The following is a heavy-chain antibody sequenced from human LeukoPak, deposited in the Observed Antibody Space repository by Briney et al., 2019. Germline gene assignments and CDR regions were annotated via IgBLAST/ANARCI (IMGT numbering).Heavy chain of an antibody. CDR3: VKERRCAGNSALSWFDP. V-gene: IGHV3-23*01. CDR1: GFTFSNYA. CDR2: ISGTGGFTTST. Sequence: GGSLRLSCAASGFTFSNYAMTWVRQAPGKGLEWVSTISGTGGFTTSTYYADSVKGRFTISRDNSDNKLYLQMDGLRADDTAVYYCVKERRCAGNSALSWFDPWGQGTLVTVSS. D-gene: IGHD4-23*01. J-gene: IGHJ5*02.